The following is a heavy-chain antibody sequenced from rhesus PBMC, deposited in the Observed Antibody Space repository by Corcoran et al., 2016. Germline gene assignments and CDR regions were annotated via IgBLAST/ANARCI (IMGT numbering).Heavy chain of an antibody. CDR1: GYSISSGYG. CDR3: ARGEVGGSFDV. V-gene: IGHV4-127*01. CDR2: IGGSSCST. J-gene: IGHJ5-1*01. Sequence: QVQLQESGPGLVKPSETLSLTCAVSGYSISSGYGWGWIRQPPGKGLEWIGYIGGSSCSTNYNPSLKSRVTISKDTSKNQFSLKLSSVTAADTAVYYCARGEVGGSFDVWGAGVLVTVSS. D-gene: IGHD5-42*01.